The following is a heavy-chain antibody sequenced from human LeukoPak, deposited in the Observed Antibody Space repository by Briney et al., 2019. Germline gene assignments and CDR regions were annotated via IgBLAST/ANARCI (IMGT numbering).Heavy chain of an antibody. CDR2: IKQDGSEK. CDR1: GFTFSSYW. J-gene: IGHJ4*02. D-gene: IGHD6-13*01. CDR3: ARVLVAAAVQLYFFY. V-gene: IGHV3-7*03. Sequence: PGGSLSLSCAASGFTFSSYWMSWVRQAPGKGLEWVANIKQDGSEKYYVDSVKGRFTISRDNAKNSLYLQLNSLRAEDTAVYYCARVLVAAAVQLYFFYCGEGDLGSVSS.